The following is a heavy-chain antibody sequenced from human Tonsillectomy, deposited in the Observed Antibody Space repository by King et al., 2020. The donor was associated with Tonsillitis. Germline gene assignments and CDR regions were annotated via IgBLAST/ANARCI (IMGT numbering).Heavy chain of an antibody. Sequence: VQLVESGAEVKKPGASVKVSCKASGYTFTSYGIIWVRQAPGQGLEWMGWISAYNSNTNFAQKLQGRVTMTTDTSTSTAYMELRSLRSDDTAVYYCASADHAYWYLDLWGRGTLVTVSS. D-gene: IGHD1-14*01. CDR2: ISAYNSNT. CDR3: ASADHAYWYLDL. V-gene: IGHV1-18*04. J-gene: IGHJ2*01. CDR1: GYTFTSYG.